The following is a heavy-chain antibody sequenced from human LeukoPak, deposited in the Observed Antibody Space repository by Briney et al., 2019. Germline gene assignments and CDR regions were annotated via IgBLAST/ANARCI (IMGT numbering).Heavy chain of an antibody. D-gene: IGHD3-10*01. CDR3: ARVSPFSSGSGIRGAFDI. V-gene: IGHV3-20*04. CDR2: INWNGGST. J-gene: IGHJ3*02. Sequence: RSGGSLRLSCAASGSTFDDYGMSWVRQAPGKGVEWVSGINWNGGSTVYADSVKGRLTISRENAKNSLYLQMNSLRGEDTALYYCARVSPFSSGSGIRGAFDIWGQGTMVTVSS. CDR1: GSTFDDYG.